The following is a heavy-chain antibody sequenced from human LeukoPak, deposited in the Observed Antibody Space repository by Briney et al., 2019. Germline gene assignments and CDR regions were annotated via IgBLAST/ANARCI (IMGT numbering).Heavy chain of an antibody. J-gene: IGHJ5*02. CDR1: GGSFSGYY. Sequence: SETLSLTCAVYGGSFSGYYWSWIRQPPGKGLEWIGEINHSGSTNYNPSLKSRVTISVDTSKNQFPLKLSSVTAADTAVYYCARGAVVVVVPAATTSGRWFDPWGQGTLVTVSS. V-gene: IGHV4-34*01. CDR3: ARGAVVVVVPAATTSGRWFDP. CDR2: INHSGST. D-gene: IGHD2-2*01.